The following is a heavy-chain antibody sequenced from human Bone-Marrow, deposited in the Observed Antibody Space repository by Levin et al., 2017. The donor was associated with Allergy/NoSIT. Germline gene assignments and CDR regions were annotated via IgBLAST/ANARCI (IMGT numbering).Heavy chain of an antibody. V-gene: IGHV5-51*01. CDR3: ARLRIEGSAYYFDY. CDR2: IYPGDSDT. Sequence: GGSLRLSCKGSGYSFTSYWIGWVRQMPGKGLEWMGIIYPGDSDTRYSPSFQGQVTISADKSISTAYLQWSSLKASDTAMYYCARLRIEGSAYYFDYWGQGTLVTVSS. J-gene: IGHJ4*02. D-gene: IGHD6-25*01. CDR1: GYSFTSYW.